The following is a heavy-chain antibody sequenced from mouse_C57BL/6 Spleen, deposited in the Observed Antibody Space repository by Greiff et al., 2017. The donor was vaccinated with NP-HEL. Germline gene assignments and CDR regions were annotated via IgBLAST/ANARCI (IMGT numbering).Heavy chain of an antibody. J-gene: IGHJ4*01. D-gene: IGHD1-1*01. CDR1: GYTFTDYY. CDR3: ARKGKTTVVATEGAMDY. Sequence: VQLQQSGPVLVKPGASVKMSCKASGYTFTDYYMNWVKQSHGKSLEWIGVINPYNGGTSYNQKFKGKATLTVDKSSSTAYMELNSLTSEDSAVYYCARKGKTTVVATEGAMDYWGQGTSVTVSS. V-gene: IGHV1-19*01. CDR2: INPYNGGT.